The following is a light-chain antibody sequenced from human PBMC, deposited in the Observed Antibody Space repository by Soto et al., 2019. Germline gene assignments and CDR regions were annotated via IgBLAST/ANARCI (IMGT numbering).Light chain of an antibody. Sequence: EIVLTQSPATLSLSPGERATLSCRASQSVSNFLAWYQQKPGQAPRLLIYDASTRATGIPARFSGSGSGTDFALTISSLGPEDFAVYYCQQRRTWPPLTFGGGTNVEIK. V-gene: IGKV3-11*01. CDR2: DAS. CDR1: QSVSNF. CDR3: QQRRTWPPLT. J-gene: IGKJ4*01.